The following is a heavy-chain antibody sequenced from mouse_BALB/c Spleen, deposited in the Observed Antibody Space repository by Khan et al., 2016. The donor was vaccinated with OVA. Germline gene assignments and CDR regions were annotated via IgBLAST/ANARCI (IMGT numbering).Heavy chain of an antibody. Sequence: QVQLKQSGHELVRRGVSVKISCKGSGYTFTDYAMYRVKQSHAKSLEWIGLISTYSGNTHYNQKYKGKATMTVDKSSSTAYMELARLTSEDSAIYYCARPAYDGYYDYWGQGTTLTVSS. CDR2: ISTYSGNT. CDR3: ARPAYDGYYDY. D-gene: IGHD2-3*01. CDR1: GYTFTDYA. V-gene: IGHV1S137*01. J-gene: IGHJ2*01.